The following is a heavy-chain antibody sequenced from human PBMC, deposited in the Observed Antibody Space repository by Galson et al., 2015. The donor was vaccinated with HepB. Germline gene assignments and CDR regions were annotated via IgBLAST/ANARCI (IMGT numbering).Heavy chain of an antibody. V-gene: IGHV6-1*01. Sequence: CAISGDSVSSNSAAWNWIRQSPSRGLEWLGRTYYRSKWYNDYAVSVKSRITINPDTSKNQFSLQLNSVTPEDTAVYYCARVNPLLGAKNAFDYWGQGTLVTVSS. D-gene: IGHD7-27*01. J-gene: IGHJ4*02. CDR1: GDSVSSNSAA. CDR2: TYYRSKWYN. CDR3: ARVNPLLGAKNAFDY.